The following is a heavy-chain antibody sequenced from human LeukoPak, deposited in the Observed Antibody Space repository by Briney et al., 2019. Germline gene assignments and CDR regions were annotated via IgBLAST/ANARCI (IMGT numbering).Heavy chain of an antibody. V-gene: IGHV3-30*02. D-gene: IGHD3-3*01. CDR2: IRYDGSNK. CDR3: ARVRDNYDFWSGYYLGDYFDY. J-gene: IGHJ4*02. CDR1: GFTFNNYG. Sequence: PGGSLRLSCAASGFTFNNYGMHWVRQAPDKGLEGVAFIRYDGSNKYYADSVKGRFTIARDNSKNTLYLQINSLRAEDTAVYYCARVRDNYDFWSGYYLGDYFDYWGQGTLVTVSS.